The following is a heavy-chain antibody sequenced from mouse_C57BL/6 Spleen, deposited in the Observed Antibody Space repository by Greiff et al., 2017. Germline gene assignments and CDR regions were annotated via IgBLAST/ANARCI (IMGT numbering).Heavy chain of an antibody. V-gene: IGHV1-69*01. CDR1: GYTFTSYW. D-gene: IGHD2-1*01. CDR2: IDPSDSYT. CDR3: ARGGNYLGFAY. Sequence: QVQLKQPGAELVMPGASVKLSCKASGYTFTSYWMHWVKQRPGQGLEWIGEIDPSDSYTNYNQKFKGKSTLTVDKSSSTAYMQLSSLTSEDSAVYYCARGGNYLGFAYWGQGTLVTVSA. J-gene: IGHJ3*01.